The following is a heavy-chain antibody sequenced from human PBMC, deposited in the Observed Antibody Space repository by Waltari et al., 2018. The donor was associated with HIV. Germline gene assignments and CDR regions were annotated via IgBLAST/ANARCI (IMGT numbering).Heavy chain of an antibody. J-gene: IGHJ6*02. D-gene: IGHD2-2*01. CDR1: GFTFSSYY. CDR2: ISSSGDDI. Sequence: EEQLVESGGGLVKHGGSLRLSCAVSGFTFSSYYMNWVRQAPGKGLEWVSYISSSGDDIYYADSVKGRFTISRDNANNSLFLQMSSLRAEDTAVYYCAKFTSCRGNTCSYGMQVWGQGTTVIVS. V-gene: IGHV3-21*06. CDR3: AKFTSCRGNTCSYGMQV.